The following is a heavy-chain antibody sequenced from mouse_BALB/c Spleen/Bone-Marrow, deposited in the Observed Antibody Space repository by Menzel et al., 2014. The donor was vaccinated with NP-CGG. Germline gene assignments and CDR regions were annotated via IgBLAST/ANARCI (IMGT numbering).Heavy chain of an antibody. J-gene: IGHJ2*01. CDR2: INPYNDGT. V-gene: IGHV1-14*01. D-gene: IGHD1-2*01. CDR1: GYTFTSYV. CDR3: TRHYCFPVY. Sequence: FQLQQSRPELVKPGASVKMSCKASGYTFTSYVMHWVKQKPGQGLEWIGYINPYNDGTKYNEKFKDKATLTSDKSPTQAYMEPSSLPTEDSAVYYCTRHYCFPVYWRQGPTLTVTS.